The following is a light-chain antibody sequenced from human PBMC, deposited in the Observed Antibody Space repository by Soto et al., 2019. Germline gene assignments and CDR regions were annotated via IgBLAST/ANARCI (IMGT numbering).Light chain of an antibody. V-gene: IGKV3-11*01. Sequence: PGERATLSCRTSQDVRIYLAWFQQKPGQAPRLLIYDASRRATGIPARFSGSGSGTXXSLTISSLEPEDSAVYYCQQRDNGLTFGGGTKLEIK. J-gene: IGKJ4*01. CDR3: QQRDNGLT. CDR1: QDVRIY. CDR2: DAS.